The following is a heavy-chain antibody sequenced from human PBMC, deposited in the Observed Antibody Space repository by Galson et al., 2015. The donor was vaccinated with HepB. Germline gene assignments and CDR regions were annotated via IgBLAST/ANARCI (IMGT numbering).Heavy chain of an antibody. J-gene: IGHJ4*02. CDR1: GFAFNRCG. D-gene: IGHD3-22*01. V-gene: IGHV3-30*02. Sequence: SLRLSCAASGFAFNRCGMHWVRQAPGKGLEWVAYISYDATLKYYPDSLKGRFTISRDNSGNTLYLQMDSLRAEDTAVYYCAKKTPDNYDHFDHWGQGILVTVSS. CDR3: AKKTPDNYDHFDH. CDR2: ISYDATLK.